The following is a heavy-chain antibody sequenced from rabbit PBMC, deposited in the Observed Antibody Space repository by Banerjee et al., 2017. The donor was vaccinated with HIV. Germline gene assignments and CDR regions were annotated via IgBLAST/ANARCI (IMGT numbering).Heavy chain of an antibody. CDR2: IWTASGTT. V-gene: IGHV1S45*01. CDR1: GFSFSSSYW. Sequence: QEQLVESGGGLVQPEGSLTLTCTASGFSFSSSYWICWVRQAPGKGLEWITCIWTASGTTYYASWVNGRFTVSKTSSTTVTLQMTSLTAADTATYFCARHDSSSGYSGKLWGPGTLVTVS. D-gene: IGHD1-1*01. J-gene: IGHJ4*01. CDR3: ARHDSSSGYSGKL.